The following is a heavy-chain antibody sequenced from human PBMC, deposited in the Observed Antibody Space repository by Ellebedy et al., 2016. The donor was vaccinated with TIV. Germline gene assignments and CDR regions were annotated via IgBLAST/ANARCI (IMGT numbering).Heavy chain of an antibody. D-gene: IGHD2-21*01. CDR3: TRGLFFDY. J-gene: IGHJ4*02. CDR2: ISPDNGKT. V-gene: IGHV1-18*01. CDR1: GYSFINYA. Sequence: AASVKVSCKASGYSFINYAFSWVRQAPGQGLEWMGWISPDNGKTDYVQRFQGRVTMTTDTSASTAYMELRSLTSDDTAFYYCTRGLFFDYWGQGTLVTVSS.